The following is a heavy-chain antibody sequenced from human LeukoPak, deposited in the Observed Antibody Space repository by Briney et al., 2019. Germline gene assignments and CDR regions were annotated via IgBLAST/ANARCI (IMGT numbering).Heavy chain of an antibody. D-gene: IGHD5-18*01. J-gene: IGHJ3*01. Sequence: GGSLRLSCAASGFTVGHNYMSWFRQAPGKGLEWVSIIYSGGVYSDGTTHYADSVKGRFTISRDSSKNTLYLQMNSLRAEDTAVYYCARRELLGYSYGLGAFNVWGQGTMVTVSS. V-gene: IGHV3-66*04. CDR3: ARRELLGYSYGLGAFNV. CDR2: IYSGGVYSDGTT. CDR1: GFTVGHNY.